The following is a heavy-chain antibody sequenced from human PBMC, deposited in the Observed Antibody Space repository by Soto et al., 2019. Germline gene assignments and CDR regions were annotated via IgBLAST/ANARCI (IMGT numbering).Heavy chain of an antibody. D-gene: IGHD2-2*01. CDR2: IYYSGST. Sequence: SETLSLTCTVSGGSISSSSYYWGWIRQPPGKGLEWIGSIYYSGSTYYNPSLKSRVTISVDTSKNQFSLKLSSVTAADTAVYYCARHGGMYCSSTSCYAGDYYYYYMDVWGKGTTVTVSS. CDR1: GGSISSSSYY. V-gene: IGHV4-39*01. CDR3: ARHGGMYCSSTSCYAGDYYYYYMDV. J-gene: IGHJ6*03.